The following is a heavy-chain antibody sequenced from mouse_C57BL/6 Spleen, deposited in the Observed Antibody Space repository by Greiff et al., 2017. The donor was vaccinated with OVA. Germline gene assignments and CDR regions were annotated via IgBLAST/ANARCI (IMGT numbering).Heavy chain of an antibody. J-gene: IGHJ2*01. CDR2: ISDGGSYT. V-gene: IGHV5-4*01. CDR3: AGDDY. CDR1: GFTFSSYS. Sequence: EVKLMESGGGLVKPGGSLKLSCAASGFTFSSYSMSWVRQTPEKRLEWVATISDGGSYTYYPDNVKGRFTISRDNAKNNLYLQMSHLKSEDTAMYYGAGDDYWGQGTTVTVSS.